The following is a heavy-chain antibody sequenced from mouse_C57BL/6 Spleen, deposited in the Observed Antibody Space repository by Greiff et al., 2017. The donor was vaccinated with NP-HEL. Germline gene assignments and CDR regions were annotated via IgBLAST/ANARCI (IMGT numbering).Heavy chain of an antibody. CDR3: ARGGPYFDY. V-gene: IGHV5-16*01. Sequence: EVKVVESEGGLVQPGSSMKLSCTASGFTFSDYYMAWVRQVPEKGLEWVANINYDGSSTYYLDSLKSRFIISRDNAKNILYLQMSSLKSEDTATYYCARGGPYFDYWGQGTTLTVSS. CDR2: INYDGSST. J-gene: IGHJ2*01. CDR1: GFTFSDYY.